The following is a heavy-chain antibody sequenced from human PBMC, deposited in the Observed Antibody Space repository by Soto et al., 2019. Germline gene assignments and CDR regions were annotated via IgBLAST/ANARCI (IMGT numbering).Heavy chain of an antibody. J-gene: IGHJ3*02. D-gene: IGHD3-3*01. CDR3: ARGGGEYYDFWSGYYRIDAFDI. V-gene: IGHV3-21*01. Sequence: VGSLRLSCAASGFTFSSDSMNWVHQAPGEGLEWVSSISSSSSYIYYADSVKGRFTISRDNAKNSLYLQMNSLRAEDTAVYYCARGGGEYYDFWSGYYRIDAFDIWGQGTMVTVSS. CDR1: GFTFSSDS. CDR2: ISSSSSYI.